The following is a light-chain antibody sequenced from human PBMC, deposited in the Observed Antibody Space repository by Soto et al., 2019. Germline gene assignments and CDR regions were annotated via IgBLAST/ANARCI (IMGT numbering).Light chain of an antibody. Sequence: ETVLTQSPDTLSLSPGERATLFCRASQSVSNNYLDWYQQKPGQAPRLLIYGASTRATGIPDRFSVSGSGTDFSLTISRLEPEDSAVYYCQQHGTSPPSWTFGQGTKVEIK. V-gene: IGKV3-20*01. J-gene: IGKJ1*01. CDR2: GAS. CDR3: QQHGTSPPSWT. CDR1: QSVSNNY.